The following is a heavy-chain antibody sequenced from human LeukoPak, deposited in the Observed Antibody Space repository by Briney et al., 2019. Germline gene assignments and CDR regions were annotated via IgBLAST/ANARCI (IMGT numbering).Heavy chain of an antibody. CDR3: ARDAVPRMTTVVTTSRRYYYYYGMDV. Sequence: GGSLRLSCAASGFTFSSYAMHWVRQAPGKGLEWVAVISYDGSDKYYADSVKGRFTISRDNSKNTLYLQMNSLRAEDTAVYYCARDAVPRMTTVVTTSRRYYYYYGMDVWGQGTTVTVSS. J-gene: IGHJ6*02. CDR1: GFTFSSYA. V-gene: IGHV3-30*04. CDR2: ISYDGSDK. D-gene: IGHD4-23*01.